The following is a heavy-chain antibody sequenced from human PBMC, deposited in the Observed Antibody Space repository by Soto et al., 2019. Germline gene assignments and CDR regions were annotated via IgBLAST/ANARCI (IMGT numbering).Heavy chain of an antibody. CDR1: GYTFTNYG. CDR3: AREGNYSSGWPIIYYYYGMDV. CDR2: ISAYNGNT. Sequence: ASVKVSCKASGYTFTNYGISWVRQAPGQGLEWMGWISAYNGNTNYAQKLQGRVTMTTDTSTSTAYMGLRSLRSDDTAVYYCAREGNYSSGWPIIYYYYGMDVWGQGTTVTVSS. J-gene: IGHJ6*02. D-gene: IGHD6-19*01. V-gene: IGHV1-18*01.